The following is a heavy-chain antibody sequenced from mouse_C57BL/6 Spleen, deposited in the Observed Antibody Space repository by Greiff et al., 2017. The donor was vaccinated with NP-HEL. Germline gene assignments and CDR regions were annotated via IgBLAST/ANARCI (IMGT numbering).Heavy chain of an antibody. CDR3: ARGGSGLLPGSSSWFAY. V-gene: IGHV1-64*01. Sequence: QVQLQQPGAELVKPGASVKLSCKASGYTFTSYWMHWVKQRPGQGLEWIGMIHPNSGSTNYNEKFKSKATLTVDKSSSTAYMQLSSLTSEDSAVYYCARGGSGLLPGSSSWFAYWGEGTLVTVSA. D-gene: IGHD1-1*01. J-gene: IGHJ3*01. CDR2: IHPNSGST. CDR1: GYTFTSYW.